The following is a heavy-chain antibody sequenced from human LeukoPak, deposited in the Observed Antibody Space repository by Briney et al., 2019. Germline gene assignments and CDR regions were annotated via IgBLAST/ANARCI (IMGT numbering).Heavy chain of an antibody. V-gene: IGHV4-59*01. CDR2: IYYSGST. CDR3: ASFSAEAAFDI. J-gene: IGHJ3*02. CDR1: GGSISSYY. D-gene: IGHD1-14*01. Sequence: PSETLSLTCTVSGGSISSYYWSWIRQPPGKGLEWIGYIYYSGSTNYNPSLKSRVTISVDASKNQFSLKLSSVTAADTAVYYCASFSAEAAFDIWGQGTMVTVSS.